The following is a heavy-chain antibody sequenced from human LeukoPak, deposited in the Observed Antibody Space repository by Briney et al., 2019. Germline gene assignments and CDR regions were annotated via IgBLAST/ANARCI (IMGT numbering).Heavy chain of an antibody. V-gene: IGHV4-34*01. D-gene: IGHD3-22*01. Sequence: PSETLSLTCAVYGGSFSGYYWSWIRQPPGKGLEWIGEINHSGSTNYNPSLKSRVTISVDTSKNQFSLKLSSVTAADTAVYYCAREAHDSSGSSEYYFDYWGQGTLVTVSS. CDR3: AREAHDSSGSSEYYFDY. CDR1: GGSFSGYY. J-gene: IGHJ4*02. CDR2: INHSGST.